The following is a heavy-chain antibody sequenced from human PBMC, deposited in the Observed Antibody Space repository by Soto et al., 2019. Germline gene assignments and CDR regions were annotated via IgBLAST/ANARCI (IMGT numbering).Heavy chain of an antibody. J-gene: IGHJ5*01. D-gene: IGHD3-3*01. CDR2: ISGYGDTQ. Sequence: GGSLRLSCAASGFIFRTYAMSWVRQAPGKGLEWVSGISGYGDTQYYADSVKGRFTISRDNAKNTLYLQMNSLRAEDTAVYYCARPLEAYYDFWSGYTTNWFDSWGQGTLVTVSS. CDR1: GFIFRTYA. V-gene: IGHV3-23*01. CDR3: ARPLEAYYDFWSGYTTNWFDS.